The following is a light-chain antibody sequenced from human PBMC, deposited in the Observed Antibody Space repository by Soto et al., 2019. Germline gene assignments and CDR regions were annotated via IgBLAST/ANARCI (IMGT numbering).Light chain of an antibody. CDR3: QQYNNWGP. V-gene: IGKV3-15*01. J-gene: IGKJ1*01. Sequence: EIVMTQSPATLSVSPGERATLSCRASQSVSSNLAWDQQKPGQAPRLLIYGASTRATDIPARFSGSGSGTEFTRTISSLQSADFAVSYCQQYNNWGPFGRGTKVEI. CDR2: GAS. CDR1: QSVSSN.